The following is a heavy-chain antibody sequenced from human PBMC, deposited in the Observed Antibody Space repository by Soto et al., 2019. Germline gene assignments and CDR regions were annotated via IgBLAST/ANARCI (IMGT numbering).Heavy chain of an antibody. CDR3: ARDPGSGLRVEPGIFEY. CDR2: INADNGDS. Sequence: QVQLVQSGAEVKKPGASVKVSCNPSGYAFTSYTMHWVRQAPGQGLEWMGWINADNGDSKYSQKFQGRDTITRDTSASIAYMELSSLRSEDTAVYYCARDPGSGLRVEPGIFEYWGQGTLVTVSS. J-gene: IGHJ4*02. CDR1: GYAFTSYT. V-gene: IGHV1-3*01. D-gene: IGHD1-26*01.